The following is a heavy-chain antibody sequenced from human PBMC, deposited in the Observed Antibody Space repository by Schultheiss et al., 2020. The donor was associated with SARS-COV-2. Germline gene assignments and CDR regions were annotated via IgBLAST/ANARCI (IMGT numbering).Heavy chain of an antibody. V-gene: IGHV1-18*01. CDR1: GYTFSSYG. J-gene: IGHJ5*02. D-gene: IGHD5-12*01. CDR3: ARENSGWLRTLNNWFDP. CDR2: ISAYNGNT. Sequence: ASVKVSCKASGYTFSSYGFSWVRQAPGQGLEWMGWISAYNGNTKYAQKLQGRVTMTTDTSTSTAYMELRSLRSEDTAVYYCARENSGWLRTLNNWFDPWGQGTLVTVSS.